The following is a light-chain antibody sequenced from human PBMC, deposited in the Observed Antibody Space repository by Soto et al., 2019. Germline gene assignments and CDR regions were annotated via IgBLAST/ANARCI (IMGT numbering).Light chain of an antibody. Sequence: EIVLTQSPATLSLSPGERATLSCRASQSIGLAIAWYQQKPGQAPRLLIHGASSRATGIPDRFSGSGSGTDFTLTISRLEPEDFAVYYCQQYSVSPLSFGGGTKVDIK. V-gene: IGKV3-20*01. J-gene: IGKJ4*02. CDR3: QQYSVSPLS. CDR2: GAS. CDR1: QSIGLA.